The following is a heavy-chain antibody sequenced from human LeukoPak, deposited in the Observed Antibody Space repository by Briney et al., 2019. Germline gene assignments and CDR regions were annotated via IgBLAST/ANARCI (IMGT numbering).Heavy chain of an antibody. CDR1: GGSITNNNYY. D-gene: IGHD6-13*01. Sequence: PSETLSLTCTVSGGSITNNNYYWDWIRQPPGKGLEWIGSIYYSGSTYYNPSLKSRVTVSVDTSKSQFSLKLSSVTAADTAVYYCASQFIAAADQLFDYWGQGTLVTVSS. J-gene: IGHJ4*02. V-gene: IGHV4-39*01. CDR3: ASQFIAAADQLFDY. CDR2: IYYSGST.